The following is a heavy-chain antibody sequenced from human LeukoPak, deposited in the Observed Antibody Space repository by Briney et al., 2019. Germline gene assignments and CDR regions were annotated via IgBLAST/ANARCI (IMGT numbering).Heavy chain of an antibody. CDR2: ISGSGGST. CDR3: AKAVVVVGIDY. CDR1: GFTFSSYA. V-gene: IGHV3-23*01. J-gene: IGHJ4*02. D-gene: IGHD3-22*01. Sequence: GGSLRLSCAASGFTFSSYAMSWVRQAPGKGLEWVSAISGSGGSTYYADSVKGRFTISRDNFKNTLYLQMNCLRAEDTAVYYCAKAVVVVGIDYWGQGTLVTVSS.